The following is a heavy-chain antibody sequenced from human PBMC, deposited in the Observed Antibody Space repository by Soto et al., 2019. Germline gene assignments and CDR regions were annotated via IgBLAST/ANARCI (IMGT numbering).Heavy chain of an antibody. CDR3: ARCDGSATYCFFFAY. V-gene: IGHV3-66*01. J-gene: IGHJ4*02. CDR2: IYSGGST. Sequence: GFPRDSRRASAVTFCSYSMRWVRKAQGKGLEWVSAIYSGGSTYYADSVKGRFTISRDNSRNTLYLQMNSLRAEDTAVYFCARCDGSATYCFFFAYWGQGTLVTVSS. CDR1: AVTFCSYS. D-gene: IGHD3-10*01.